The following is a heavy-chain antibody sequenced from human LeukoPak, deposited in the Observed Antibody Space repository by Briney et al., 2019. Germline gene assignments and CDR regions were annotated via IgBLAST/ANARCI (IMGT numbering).Heavy chain of an antibody. D-gene: IGHD6-19*01. Sequence: SETLSLTCAVYGGSFSGYYWSWIRQPPGKGLEWIGEINHSGSTNYNPSLKSRVTISVDTSKNQFSLKLSSVTAADTAVYYCARGSEGGGWYMGYWGQGTLVTVSS. CDR1: GGSFSGYY. CDR2: INHSGST. CDR3: ARGSEGGGWYMGY. V-gene: IGHV4-34*01. J-gene: IGHJ4*02.